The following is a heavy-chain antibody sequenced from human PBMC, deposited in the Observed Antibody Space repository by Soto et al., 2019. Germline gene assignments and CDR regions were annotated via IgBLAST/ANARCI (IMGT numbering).Heavy chain of an antibody. D-gene: IGHD6-6*01. CDR3: AKLPRGSSPENDY. CDR1: GFTFSIYA. J-gene: IGHJ4*02. Sequence: PVGSLRLFCAASGFTFSIYAMTWVRQAPGKGLEWVSGLSSSGGTTHYADSVKGRFTISRDNSKNTLFLQMNSLRAEDTAVYYCAKLPRGSSPENDYWGQGTLVTVSS. V-gene: IGHV3-23*01. CDR2: LSSSGGTT.